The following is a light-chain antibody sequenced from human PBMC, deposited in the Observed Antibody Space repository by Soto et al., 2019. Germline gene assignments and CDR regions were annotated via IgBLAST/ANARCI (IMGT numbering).Light chain of an antibody. CDR1: QSVSSSY. Sequence: EIVLTQSPGTLSLSPGERATPSCRASQSVSSSYLAWYQQKPGQAPRLLIYGPSSRATGIPDRFSGSGSGTDFTLTISRLEPEDFAVYYCQQYGSSTLTFGGGTKVEIK. J-gene: IGKJ4*01. V-gene: IGKV3-20*01. CDR2: GPS. CDR3: QQYGSSTLT.